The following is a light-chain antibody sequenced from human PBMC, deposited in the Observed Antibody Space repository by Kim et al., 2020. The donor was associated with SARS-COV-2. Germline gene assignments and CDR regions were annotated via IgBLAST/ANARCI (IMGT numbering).Light chain of an antibody. J-gene: IGKJ5*01. CDR3: KQFGGSPPIT. V-gene: IGKV3-20*01. Sequence: EIVLTQSPGTLSSSPGETATFSCRASESVDSSKLAWYRQKPGQAPRLLIFGASSRATGIPDRFSGSGSGTDFTLTISRLEPEDFAVYYCKQFGGSPPITFGQGTRLEIK. CDR1: ESVDSSK. CDR2: GAS.